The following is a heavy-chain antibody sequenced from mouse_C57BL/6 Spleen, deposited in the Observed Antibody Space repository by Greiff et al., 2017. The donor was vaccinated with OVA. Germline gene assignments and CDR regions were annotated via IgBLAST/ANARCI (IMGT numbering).Heavy chain of an antibody. CDR3: ARYIPLPRGGHAMDY. V-gene: IGHV1-64*01. J-gene: IGHJ4*01. CDR2: IHPNSGST. Sequence: VQLQQPGAELVKPGASVKLSCKASGYTFTSYWMHWVKQRPGQGLEWIGMIHPNSGSTNYNEKFKSKATLTVDKSSSTAYMQLSSLTSEDSAVYYCARYIPLPRGGHAMDYWGQGTSVTVSS. CDR1: GYTFTSYW.